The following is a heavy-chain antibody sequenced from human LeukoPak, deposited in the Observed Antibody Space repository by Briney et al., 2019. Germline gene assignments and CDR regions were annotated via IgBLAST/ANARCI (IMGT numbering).Heavy chain of an antibody. CDR1: VCSVSRNY. Sequence: PGGSLRLSCAASVCSVSRNYMMWVGQAPGKGLEWVSVIYSGGSTYYGDAVKGRFTITRDNSKYTLYLQMNGLRATDTAVYYGAKAAGHSNNWYLPVWGQGTQVTVSS. J-gene: IGHJ4*02. D-gene: IGHD6-13*01. CDR2: IYSGGST. V-gene: IGHV3-53*01. CDR3: AKAAGHSNNWYLPV.